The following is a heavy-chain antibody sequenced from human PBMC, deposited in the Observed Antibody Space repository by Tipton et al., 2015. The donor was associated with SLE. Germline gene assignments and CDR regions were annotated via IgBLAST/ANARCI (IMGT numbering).Heavy chain of an antibody. CDR2: IYYSGST. CDR3: FLRYFDWLFSDAFDV. J-gene: IGHJ3*01. D-gene: IGHD3-9*01. CDR1: GGSISSYY. V-gene: IGHV4-59*08. Sequence: TLSLTCTVSGGSISSYYWSWIRQPPGKGLEWIGYIYYSGSTNYNPSLKSRVTISVDTSKNQFSLKLSSVTAADTAVYYCFLRYFDWLFSDAFDVWGQGTMATVSS.